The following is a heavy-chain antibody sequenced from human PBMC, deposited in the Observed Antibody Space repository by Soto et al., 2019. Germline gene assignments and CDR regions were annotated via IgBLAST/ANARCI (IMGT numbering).Heavy chain of an antibody. CDR1: GGSISSGDYY. CDR2: I. D-gene: IGHD1-7*01. V-gene: IGHV4-30-4*02. J-gene: IGHJ4*02. CDR3: ARRYGTTFDY. Sequence: SETLSLTCTVSGGSISSGDYYWSWIRQPPGKGLEWIGYIYYNPSLKSRVTISVDTSKNQFSLKLSSVTAADTAVYYCARRYGTTFDYWGQGTLVTVSS.